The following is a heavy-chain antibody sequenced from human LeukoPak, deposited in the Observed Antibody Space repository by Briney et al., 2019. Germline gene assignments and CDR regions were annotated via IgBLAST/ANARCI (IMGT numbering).Heavy chain of an antibody. V-gene: IGHV3-30*18. CDR3: AKDHRRRSSPPPSRYQLLRFSVTTYFDY. CDR2: ISYDGSNK. CDR1: GFTFSSYG. D-gene: IGHD2-2*01. J-gene: IGHJ4*02. Sequence: GGSLRLSCAASGFTFSSYGMHWVRQAPGKGLEWVAVISYDGSNKYYADSVKGRFTISRDNSKNTLYLQMNSLRAEDTAVYYCAKDHRRRSSPPPSRYQLLRFSVTTYFDYWGQGTLVTVSS.